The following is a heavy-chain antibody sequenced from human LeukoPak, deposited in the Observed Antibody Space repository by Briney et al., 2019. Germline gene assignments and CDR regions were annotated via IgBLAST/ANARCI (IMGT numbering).Heavy chain of an antibody. J-gene: IGHJ6*02. CDR1: GFTFSSYS. CDR2: ISSSSSTI. CDR3: ASFEYGSGSYYQRPQFYGMDV. Sequence: GGSLRLSCAASGFTFSSYSMNWVRQAPGKGLEWVSYISSSSSTIYYADSVKGRFTISRDNAKNSLYLQMNSLRAEDTAVYYCASFEYGSGSYYQRPQFYGMDVWGQGTTVTVSS. V-gene: IGHV3-48*01. D-gene: IGHD3-10*01.